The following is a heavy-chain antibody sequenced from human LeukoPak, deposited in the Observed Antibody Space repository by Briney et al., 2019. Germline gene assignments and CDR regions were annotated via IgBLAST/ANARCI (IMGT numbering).Heavy chain of an antibody. CDR3: ARRYSYGHLSFGY. V-gene: IGHV4-34*01. CDR2: INHSGST. CDR1: GGSLSCYY. J-gene: IGHJ4*02. Sequence: SETLSLTCSVYGGSLSCYYWSWIRQPPGKGLEWIGEINHSGSTNYDPSLKSRVTMSADTSKNQFSLELSSVTAADTAVYYCARRYSYGHLSFGYWGQGTLVTVSS. D-gene: IGHD5-18*01.